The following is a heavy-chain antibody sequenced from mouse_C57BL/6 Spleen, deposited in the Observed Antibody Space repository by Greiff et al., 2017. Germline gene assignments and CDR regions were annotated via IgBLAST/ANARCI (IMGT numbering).Heavy chain of an antibody. D-gene: IGHD1-2*01. CDR2: ISYGGSN. Sequence: EVHLVESGPGLVKPSQSLSLTCSVTGYSITSGYDWHWIRHFPGNKLEWMGYISYGGSNNYNPSLKNRISITRATSKNQLFLKLNSVTTEDTATYYCARDCGYSRWYFDDWGTGTTVTVSS. CDR3: ARDCGYSRWYFDD. V-gene: IGHV3-6*01. J-gene: IGHJ1*03. CDR1: GYSITSGYD.